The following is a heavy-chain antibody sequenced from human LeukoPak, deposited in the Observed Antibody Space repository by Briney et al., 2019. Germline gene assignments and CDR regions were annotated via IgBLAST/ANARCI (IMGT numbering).Heavy chain of an antibody. D-gene: IGHD2-8*01. Sequence: SETLSLTCTVSGASISSSIYYWGWIRQPPGKGLEWIGSIYYSGSTYYNPSLKSRVTISVDTSKNQFSLKLSSVTAADTAVYYCARQERYCSNGVCLKHFDYWGQGTLATVSS. V-gene: IGHV4-39*01. CDR1: GASISSSIYY. CDR2: IYYSGST. J-gene: IGHJ4*02. CDR3: ARQERYCSNGVCLKHFDY.